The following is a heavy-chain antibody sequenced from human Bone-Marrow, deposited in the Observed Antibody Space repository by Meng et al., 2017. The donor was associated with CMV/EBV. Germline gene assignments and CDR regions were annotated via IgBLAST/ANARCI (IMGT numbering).Heavy chain of an antibody. CDR1: GFSLSAYV. V-gene: IGHV3-21*01. Sequence: GESLKISCVAFGFSLSAYVMSWIRQAPGKGLEWVSSISSSSSYIYYADSVKGRFTISRDNAKNSLYLQMNSLRAEDTAVYYCERGCSTSGYYGMDVCGQGTTVTVSS. D-gene: IGHD2-2*01. CDR3: ERGCSTSGYYGMDV. J-gene: IGHJ6*02. CDR2: ISSSSSYI.